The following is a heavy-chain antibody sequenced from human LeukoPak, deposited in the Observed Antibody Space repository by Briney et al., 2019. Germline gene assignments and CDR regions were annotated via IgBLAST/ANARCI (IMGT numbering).Heavy chain of an antibody. J-gene: IGHJ6*03. CDR1: GGSISSYY. CDR3: ARGRGPVVYYYYMDV. D-gene: IGHD1-14*01. Sequence: SETLSLTCTVSGGSISSYYWSWIRQPPGKGLEWIGYIYYSGSTNYNPSLKSRVTISVDTSKNQFSLKLSSVTAADTAVYYCARGRGPVVYYYYMDVWGKGTTVTVSS. V-gene: IGHV4-59*01. CDR2: IYYSGST.